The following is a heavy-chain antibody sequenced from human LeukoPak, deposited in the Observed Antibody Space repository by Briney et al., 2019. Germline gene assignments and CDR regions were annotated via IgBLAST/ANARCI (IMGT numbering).Heavy chain of an antibody. CDR1: GGSISSGSYY. J-gene: IGHJ4*02. Sequence: SETLSLTCTVSGGSISSGSYYWSWIRQPAGKGLEWIGRIYTSGSTNYNPSLKSRVTISVDTSKNQFSLMLSSETAADTAVYYCARIYSSSFDYWGQGTLVTVSS. V-gene: IGHV4-61*02. CDR2: IYTSGST. D-gene: IGHD6-6*01. CDR3: ARIYSSSFDY.